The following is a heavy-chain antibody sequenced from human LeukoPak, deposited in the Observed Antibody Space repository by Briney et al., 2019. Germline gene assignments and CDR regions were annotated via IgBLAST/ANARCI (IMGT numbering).Heavy chain of an antibody. CDR2: IYYSGST. Sequence: SETLSLTCTVSGGSISSGGYYWSWIRQHPGQGLEWIVYIYYSGSTYYNPSLKSRVTISVDTSKNQFSLKLSSVTAADTAVYYCAKMVHTEQWLVPFDYWGQGTLVTVSS. CDR3: AKMVHTEQWLVPFDY. CDR1: GGSISSGGYY. V-gene: IGHV4-31*03. D-gene: IGHD6-19*01. J-gene: IGHJ4*02.